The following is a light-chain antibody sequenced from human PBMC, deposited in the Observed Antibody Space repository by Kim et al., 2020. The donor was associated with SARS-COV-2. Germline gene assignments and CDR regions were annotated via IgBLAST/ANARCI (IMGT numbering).Light chain of an antibody. V-gene: IGKV1-5*03. Sequence: ASVGDRVTITCRASHNIGSWLAWYQQKPGKAPNLLIYKASYLQRGVPSRFSGSGSGTEFTLTISSLQPDDFATYYCQQYDNNMVVFGGGTKVDIK. CDR3: QQYDNNMVV. J-gene: IGKJ4*01. CDR2: KAS. CDR1: HNIGSW.